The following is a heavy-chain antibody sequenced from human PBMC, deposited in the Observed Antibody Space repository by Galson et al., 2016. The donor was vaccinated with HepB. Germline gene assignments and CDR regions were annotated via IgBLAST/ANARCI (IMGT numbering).Heavy chain of an antibody. V-gene: IGHV3-23*01. CDR1: GFTFSTYA. CDR3: VKEFVATGAVVGDY. J-gene: IGHJ4*02. D-gene: IGHD2-21*01. Sequence: SLRLSCAASGFTFSTYAMGWVRQAPGKGLEWVSAISNSGGITYYADSVKGRFTISRDNSKDTLYLQMNSLRVEDTALYYCVKEFVATGAVVGDYWGKGTLVSVSS. CDR2: ISNSGGIT.